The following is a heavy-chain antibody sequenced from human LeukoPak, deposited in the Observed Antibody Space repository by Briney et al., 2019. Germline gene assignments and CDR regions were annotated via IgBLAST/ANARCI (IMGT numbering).Heavy chain of an antibody. CDR2: IDPSDSYT. CDR3: ARQGIGDFDWLTTYDY. D-gene: IGHD3-9*01. J-gene: IGHJ4*02. CDR1: GYSFTSYW. V-gene: IGHV5-10-1*01. Sequence: GESLKISCKGSGYSFTSYWISWVRQMPGKGLEWMGRIDPSDSYTNYSPSFQGHVTISADKSISTAYLQWSSLKASDTAMYYCARQGIGDFDWLTTYDYWGQGTLVTVSS.